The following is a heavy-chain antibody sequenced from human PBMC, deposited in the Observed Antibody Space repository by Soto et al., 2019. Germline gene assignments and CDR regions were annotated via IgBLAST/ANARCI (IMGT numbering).Heavy chain of an antibody. Sequence: ADTLCLTCTVSGGSISSYYWSWIRQPPGKGLEWIVYIHYSGSTNSNPSLKSLVTISLDTSTNQFSLKLSSVTAADTAVYYCARGKRYFDWLAESNWFHXWRQGTPVPAS. CDR3: ARGKRYFDWLAESNWFHX. D-gene: IGHD3-9*01. J-gene: IGHJ5*02. CDR1: GGSISSYY. CDR2: IHYSGST. V-gene: IGHV4-59*01.